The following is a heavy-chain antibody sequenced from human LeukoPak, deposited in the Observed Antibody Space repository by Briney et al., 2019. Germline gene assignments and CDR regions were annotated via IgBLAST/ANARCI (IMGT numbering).Heavy chain of an antibody. CDR1: GFTVSSNY. J-gene: IGHJ4*02. CDR2: IYSGGST. Sequence: GGSLRLSCAASGFTVSSNYMSWVRQAPGKGLEWVSVIYSGGSTYYADSVKGRFTISRDNSKNTLYLQMNSLRAEDTAVYYCARGFYGDYVGYSDYWGQGTLVTVSS. D-gene: IGHD4-17*01. V-gene: IGHV3-53*01. CDR3: ARGFYGDYVGYSDY.